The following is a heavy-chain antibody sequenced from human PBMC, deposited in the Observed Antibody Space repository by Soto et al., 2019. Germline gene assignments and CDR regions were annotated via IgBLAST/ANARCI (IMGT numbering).Heavy chain of an antibody. CDR2: T. D-gene: IGHD3-22*01. V-gene: IGHV5-10-1*01. CDR3: ARRPNYYDSSGPPSD. Sequence: TNYSPSFQGHVTISADKSISTAYLQWSSLKASDTAMYYCARRPNYYDSSGPPSDWGQGTLVTVSS. J-gene: IGHJ4*02.